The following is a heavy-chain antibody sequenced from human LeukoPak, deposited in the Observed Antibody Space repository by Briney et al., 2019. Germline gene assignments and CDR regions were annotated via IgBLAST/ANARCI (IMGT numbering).Heavy chain of an antibody. J-gene: IGHJ4*02. CDR2: MNPNSGST. CDR1: GYTFTSYD. V-gene: IGHV1-8*03. CDR3: ARSDYDILTGYYYFDY. D-gene: IGHD3-9*01. Sequence: ASVKVSCKASGYTFTSYDINWVRQATGQGLEWMGWMNPNSGSTGYAQKFQGRVTITRNTSISTAYMELSSLRSEDTAVYYCARSDYDILTGYYYFDYWGQGTLVTVSS.